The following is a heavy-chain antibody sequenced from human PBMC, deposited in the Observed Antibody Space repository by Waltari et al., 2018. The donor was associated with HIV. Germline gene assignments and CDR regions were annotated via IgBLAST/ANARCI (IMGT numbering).Heavy chain of an antibody. D-gene: IGHD2-15*01. V-gene: IGHV3-30*01. CDR3: AREGIVAAPFDF. CDR1: GFIFRDFA. Sequence: QVPLVESGGGMVQSGGFLRLSCAASGFIFRDFAIHWVRQAPGKGLEWVAVISRDGSSKYYADAVQGRFTISRDNSKNSLHLHMNSLRPKDTAVYYCAREGIVAAPFDFWGLGTLVTVSS. CDR2: ISRDGSSK. J-gene: IGHJ4*02.